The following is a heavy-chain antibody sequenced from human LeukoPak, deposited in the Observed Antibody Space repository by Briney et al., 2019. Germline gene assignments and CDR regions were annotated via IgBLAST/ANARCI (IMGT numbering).Heavy chain of an antibody. CDR3: AKALTRWAFDI. CDR1: EFTFSSYA. CDR2: ISLNTDGT. D-gene: IGHD3-16*01. J-gene: IGHJ3*02. V-gene: IGHV3-23*01. Sequence: GGSLRLSCAASEFTFSSYAMSWVRQAPGKGLEWVSSISLNTDGTTYADSVKGRFIIFTDNAKNTVYLQMDSLRAEDTAIYYCAKALTRWAFDIWGQGTMVTVSS.